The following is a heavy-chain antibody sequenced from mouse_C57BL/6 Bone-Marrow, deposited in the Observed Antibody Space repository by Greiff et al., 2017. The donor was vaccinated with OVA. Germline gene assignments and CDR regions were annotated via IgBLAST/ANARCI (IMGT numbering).Heavy chain of an antibody. CDR3: ARRRYLQGYFGV. CDR2: IDPSDSET. Sequence: QVQLQQPGAELVRPGSSVKLSCKASGYTFTSYWMHWVKQRPIQGLEWIGNIDPSDSETHYNQKFKDKATLTVDKSSSTAYMQLSSLTSEDSAVYYCARRRYLQGYFGVWGTGTTVTVSS. J-gene: IGHJ1*03. D-gene: IGHD2-14*01. CDR1: GYTFTSYW. V-gene: IGHV1-52*01.